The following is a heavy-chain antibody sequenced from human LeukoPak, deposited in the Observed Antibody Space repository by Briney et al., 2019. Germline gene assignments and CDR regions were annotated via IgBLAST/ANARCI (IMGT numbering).Heavy chain of an antibody. CDR3: ARIHFQFYYMDV. CDR2: IHQRGST. J-gene: IGHJ6*03. V-gene: IGHV4-30-2*01. Sequence: SETLSLTCSVSGGSTGGGDYSISSGGYYWSWVRQPPGKGLEWIGHIHQRGSTYYNPSLKSRVTISVDRPKNQVSLKLIAMTAADTAVYYCARIHFQFYYMDVWGKGTTVSVSS. D-gene: IGHD2/OR15-2a*01. CDR1: GGSTGGGDYSISSGGYY.